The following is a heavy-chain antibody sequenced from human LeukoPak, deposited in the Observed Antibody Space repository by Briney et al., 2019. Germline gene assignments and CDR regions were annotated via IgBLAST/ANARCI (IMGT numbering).Heavy chain of an antibody. J-gene: IGHJ4*02. V-gene: IGHV3-9*01. CDR3: AKDGEMATTRPYYFDY. CDR2: ISWNSGSI. CDR1: GFTFDDYA. D-gene: IGHD5-24*01. Sequence: SGGSLRLSCAASGFTFDDYAMHWVRQAPGKGLEWVSGISWNSGSIGYADSVKGRFTISRDNAKNSLYLQMNSLRAEDTALYYCAKDGEMATTRPYYFDYWGQGTLVTVSS.